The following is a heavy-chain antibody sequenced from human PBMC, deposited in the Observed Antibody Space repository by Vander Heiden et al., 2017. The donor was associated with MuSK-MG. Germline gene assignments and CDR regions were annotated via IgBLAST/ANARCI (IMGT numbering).Heavy chain of an antibody. CDR2: IYTSGST. J-gene: IGHJ5*02. CDR3: ARGCGEFRNRFDP. D-gene: IGHD3-10*01. Sequence: QVQLQESGPGLVKPSQTLSLTCTVSGGSISSGSYYWSWIRQPAGKGLEWIGRIYTSGSTNYNPSLKSRVTISVDTSKNQFSLKLSSVTAADTAVYYCARGCGEFRNRFDPWGQGTLVTVSS. V-gene: IGHV4-61*02. CDR1: GGSISSGSYY.